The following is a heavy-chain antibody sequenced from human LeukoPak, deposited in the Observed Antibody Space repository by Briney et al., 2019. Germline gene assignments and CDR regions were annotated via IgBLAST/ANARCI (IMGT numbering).Heavy chain of an antibody. V-gene: IGHV4-59*08. CDR3: ATSGNYGSGSYYQLPFDY. Sequence: SETLSLTCTVSGGSISTYYWSWIRQPPGKGLECIGYMYYSGSTNYNPSLKSRVTISIDTSKNQFSLKLSSVTAADTAVYYCATSGNYGSGSYYQLPFDYWGQGTLVTVSS. D-gene: IGHD3-10*01. CDR1: GGSISTYY. CDR2: MYYSGST. J-gene: IGHJ4*02.